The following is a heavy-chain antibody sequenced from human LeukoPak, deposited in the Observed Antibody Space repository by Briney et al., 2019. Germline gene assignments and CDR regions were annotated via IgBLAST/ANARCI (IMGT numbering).Heavy chain of an antibody. CDR2: FDPEDGET. Sequence: ASVKVSCKVSGYTLTELSMHWVRQAPGKGLEWMGGFDPEDGETIYAQKFQGRVTMTEDTSTDTAYMELRSLRSEDTAVYYCATGTSADDHVWGSYRFSPFDYWGQGTLVTVSS. CDR3: ATGTSADDHVWGSYRFSPFDY. V-gene: IGHV1-24*01. J-gene: IGHJ4*02. CDR1: GYTLTELS. D-gene: IGHD3-16*02.